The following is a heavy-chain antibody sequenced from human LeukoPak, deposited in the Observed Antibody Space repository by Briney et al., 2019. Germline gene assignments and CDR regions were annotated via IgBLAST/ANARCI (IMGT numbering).Heavy chain of an antibody. CDR3: ATGLASYDAFDI. CDR2: IIPILGIA. Sequence: GASVKVSCKASGGTFSSYAISWVRQAPGQGLEWMGRIIPILGIANYAQKFQGRVTITADKSTSTAYMELSSLRSEDTAVYYCATGLASYDAFDIWGQGTMVTVSS. V-gene: IGHV1-69*04. CDR1: GGTFSSYA. D-gene: IGHD1-26*01. J-gene: IGHJ3*02.